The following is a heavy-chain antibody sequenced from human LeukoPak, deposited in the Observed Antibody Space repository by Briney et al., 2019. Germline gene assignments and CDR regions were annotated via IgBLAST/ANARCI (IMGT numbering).Heavy chain of an antibody. CDR3: ARPRGTMVRGVILFDWFDP. CDR2: INPNSGGT. V-gene: IGHV1-2*02. Sequence: GASVKVSCKASGYTFTGYYMHWVRQAPGQGLEWMGWINPNSGGTNYAQKFQGRVTMTRDTSISTAYMELSRLRSDDTAVYYCARPRGTMVRGVILFDWFDPWGQGTLVTVSS. J-gene: IGHJ5*02. D-gene: IGHD3-10*01. CDR1: GYTFTGYY.